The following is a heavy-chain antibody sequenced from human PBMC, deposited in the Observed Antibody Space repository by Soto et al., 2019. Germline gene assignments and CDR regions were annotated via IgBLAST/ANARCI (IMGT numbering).Heavy chain of an antibody. CDR1: GGSISSYY. CDR2: IYYSGST. D-gene: IGHD5-12*01. J-gene: IGHJ4*02. V-gene: IGHV4-59*01. CDR3: ARDRDGYNL. Sequence: SETLSLTCTVSGGSISSYYWSWIRQPPGKGLEWIGYIYYSGSTNYNPSLKSRVTISVDTSKNQFSLKLSSVTAADTAVYYCARDRDGYNLWGQGTLVTGS.